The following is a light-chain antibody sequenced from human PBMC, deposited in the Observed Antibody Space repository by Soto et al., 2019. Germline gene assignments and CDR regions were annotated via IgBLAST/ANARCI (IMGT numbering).Light chain of an antibody. CDR2: AAS. CDR3: QQSYSTPFT. J-gene: IGKJ3*01. CDR1: QSISSY. Sequence: DIQMTQSPSSLSASVGDRVTITCRASQSISSYLNWYQQKPGKAPKLLIYAASSLQGGVPSRFSGRGSGTDFTLTISSLQPEDFATYYCQQSYSTPFTFGPGTKVDIK. V-gene: IGKV1-39*01.